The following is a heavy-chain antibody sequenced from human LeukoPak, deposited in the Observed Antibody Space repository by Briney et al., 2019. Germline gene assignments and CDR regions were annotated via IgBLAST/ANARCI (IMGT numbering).Heavy chain of an antibody. CDR1: GFTFSSYS. V-gene: IGHV3-21*01. D-gene: IGHD3-10*01. CDR2: ISSSSSYI. J-gene: IGHJ3*02. Sequence: GGSLRLSCAASGFTFSSYSMNWVRQAPGKGLEWVSSISSSSSYIYYADSVKGRFTISRDNAKNSLYLQMNSLRAEDTAVYYCARERFGELSYAAFDIWGQGTMVTVSS. CDR3: ARERFGELSYAAFDI.